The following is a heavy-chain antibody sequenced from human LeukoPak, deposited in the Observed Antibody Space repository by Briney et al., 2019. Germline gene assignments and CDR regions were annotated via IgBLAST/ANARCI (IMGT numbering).Heavy chain of an antibody. CDR2: IYSDNT. Sequence: GGYLRLSCTVSGFTVSSNSMSWVRPGPGNGLEWVSFIYSDNTHYSDSVKGRFTISRDNSKNTLYLQMNSLRAEDTAVYYCARDSGCWSIFDYWGQGTLVTVSS. CDR3: ARDSGCWSIFDY. D-gene: IGHD2-15*01. CDR1: GFTVSSNS. J-gene: IGHJ4*02. V-gene: IGHV3-53*01.